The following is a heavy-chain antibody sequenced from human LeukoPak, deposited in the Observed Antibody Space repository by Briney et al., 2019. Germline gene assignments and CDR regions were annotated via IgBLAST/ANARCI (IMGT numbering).Heavy chain of an antibody. Sequence: SETLSLTCTVSGGSLSTYYWSWIRQTPGKGLEWIGYIYYSGSTNYNPSLKSRVTISVDTSKNQFSLKLSSVTAADTAVYYCARGVGSWYYFDYWGQGTLVTVSS. CDR2: IYYSGST. CDR3: ARGVGSWYYFDY. V-gene: IGHV4-59*01. J-gene: IGHJ4*02. D-gene: IGHD6-13*01. CDR1: GGSLSTYY.